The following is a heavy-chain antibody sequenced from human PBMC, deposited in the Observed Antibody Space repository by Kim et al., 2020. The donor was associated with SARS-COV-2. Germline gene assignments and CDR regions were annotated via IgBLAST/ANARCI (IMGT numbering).Heavy chain of an antibody. V-gene: IGHV3-48*01. D-gene: IGHD1-26*01. CDR2: ISSSTSTI. CDR3: ARSGNYDY. CDR1: GFTFSSYS. J-gene: IGHJ4*02. Sequence: GGSLRLCCAASGFTFSSYSMNWVRQAPGKGLEWISYISSSTSTIYYADSVKGRFTISRDNAKNSLYLQMNSLRVEDTAVYYCARSGNYDYWGRGTLVTVS.